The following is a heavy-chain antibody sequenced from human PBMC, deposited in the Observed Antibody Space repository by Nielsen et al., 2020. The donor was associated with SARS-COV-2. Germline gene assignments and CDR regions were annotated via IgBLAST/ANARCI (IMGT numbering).Heavy chain of an antibody. CDR2: IFYIGIT. V-gene: IGHV4-39*01. J-gene: IGHJ3*02. CDR1: GCSISSSSSY. CDR3: ARRSEETAMVAFDI. D-gene: IGHD5-18*01. Sequence: SETLSLTCTVSGCSISSSSSYWAWIRQSPGKGLEWIGSIFYIGITYYNPSLKSRVTISVDTSKNQFSLKLSSVTAADTAVYYCARRSEETAMVAFDIWGQGTMVTVSS.